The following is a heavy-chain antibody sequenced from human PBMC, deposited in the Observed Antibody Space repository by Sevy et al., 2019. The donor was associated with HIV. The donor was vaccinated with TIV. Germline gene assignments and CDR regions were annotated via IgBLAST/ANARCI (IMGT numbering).Heavy chain of an antibody. V-gene: IGHV3-30-3*01. Sequence: GGSLRLSCAASGFTFSSYAMHWVRQAPGKGLEWVAVISYEGSNKYYADSVKGRFTISGENSKNTLYLQMNSLRAEDTAVYYCARARVVGATTGSVPDPWGQGTLVTVSS. D-gene: IGHD1-26*01. J-gene: IGHJ5*02. CDR2: ISYEGSNK. CDR1: GFTFSSYA. CDR3: ARARVVGATTGSVPDP.